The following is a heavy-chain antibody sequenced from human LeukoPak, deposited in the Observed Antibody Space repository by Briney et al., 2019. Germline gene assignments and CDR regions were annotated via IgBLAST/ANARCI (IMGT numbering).Heavy chain of an antibody. CDR2: ISSSSYYI. CDR3: ARELRWLEYGLDV. Sequence: KTGGSLRLSCTASGFTLSSHSLNGVRQAPGKGLEWVSSISSSSYYIYYADSVKGRFTISRDNGKNALYLQMNSLSAEDTAVYYCARELRWLEYGLDVWGQGTTVTVSS. V-gene: IGHV3-21*01. CDR1: GFTLSSHS. D-gene: IGHD5-24*01. J-gene: IGHJ6*02.